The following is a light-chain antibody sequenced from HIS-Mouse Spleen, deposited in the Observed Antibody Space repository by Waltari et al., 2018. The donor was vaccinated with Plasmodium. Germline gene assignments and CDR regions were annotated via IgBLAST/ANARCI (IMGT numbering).Light chain of an antibody. V-gene: IGKV3-15*01. J-gene: IGKJ1*01. Sequence: EIVMTQSPATLSVSPGERATLPCRASQSVSSNLACYQQKPGQAPSRRIYGASTSATGIPARFSGSGSGKEFTLTISSMQSEDFAVYYCQQYNNWPRGTFGQGTKVEIK. CDR3: QQYNNWPRGT. CDR1: QSVSSN. CDR2: GAS.